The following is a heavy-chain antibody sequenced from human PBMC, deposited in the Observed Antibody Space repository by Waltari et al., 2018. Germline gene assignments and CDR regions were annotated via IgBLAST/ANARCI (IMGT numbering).Heavy chain of an antibody. V-gene: IGHV3-15*01. CDR1: GYTFNNAW. Sequence: EVQLVESGGGLVKPGESLSLSCVGPGYTFNNAWMSWVRQAPGKGLEWVGRSKREIDGGTAEYVESVKDRFTISRDDSKNTLYLQMNSLKSEDSAVYFCVRESFGNDIWGQGTLVTVSS. CDR3: VRESFGNDI. J-gene: IGHJ4*02. D-gene: IGHD3-10*01. CDR2: SKREIDGGTA.